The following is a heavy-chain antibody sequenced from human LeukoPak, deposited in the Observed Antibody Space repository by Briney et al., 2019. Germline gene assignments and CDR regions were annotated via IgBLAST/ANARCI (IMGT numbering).Heavy chain of an antibody. Sequence: GSLRLSCAASGFTFSSYAMSWVRQAPGKGLEWVAYMKEDGREIYYVDSVKGRFTISRDNAENSMFVQMNSLRAEDTAVYFCARGVYAFDVWGQGTLVTVSS. CDR3: ARGVYAFDV. CDR2: MKEDGREI. J-gene: IGHJ3*01. V-gene: IGHV3-7*01. CDR1: GFTFSSYA.